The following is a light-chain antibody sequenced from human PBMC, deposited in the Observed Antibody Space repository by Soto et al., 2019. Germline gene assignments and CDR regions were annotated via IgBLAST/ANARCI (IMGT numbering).Light chain of an antibody. V-gene: IGLV2-14*01. CDR3: SSLTSGSTRV. CDR2: EVT. J-gene: IGLJ1*01. Sequence: QSALTQPASVSGSPGQSITISCTGTSSDVGGYDYVSWYQQHPGKAPKLIIYEVTDRPSGVSSRFSGSKAGNTASLTISGLQAEDEADYYCSSLTSGSTRVFGTGTKLTVL. CDR1: SSDVGGYDY.